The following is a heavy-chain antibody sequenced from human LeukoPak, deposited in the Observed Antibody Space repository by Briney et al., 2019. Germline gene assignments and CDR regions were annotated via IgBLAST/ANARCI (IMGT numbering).Heavy chain of an antibody. Sequence: SETLSLTCTVSGGSITSYNHHWGWIRQPPGKGREYIGLIYYTGNTYFNPSLRSRVIISVDTSYNQISLKVTSVTAADTAVFYCARSARGYFNDGLDIWGQGTMVTVSS. J-gene: IGHJ3*02. CDR2: IYYTGNT. D-gene: IGHD2/OR15-2a*01. CDR1: GGSITSYNHH. CDR3: ARSARGYFNDGLDI. V-gene: IGHV4-39*01.